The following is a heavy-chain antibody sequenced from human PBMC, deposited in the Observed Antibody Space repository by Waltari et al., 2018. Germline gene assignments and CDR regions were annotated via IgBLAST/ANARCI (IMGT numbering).Heavy chain of an antibody. Sequence: EVQLVESGGDLVQPGGSLRLSCAASGFTFRSYWMFWIRQRPGGGLEWVSRIECDGSNINYADFAEGRFTISRDNAKDTVYLQMNGLTAEDSAVYYCVRSNYYFDYWGQGTLVTVSS. CDR1: GFTFRSYW. J-gene: IGHJ4*02. CDR2: IECDGSNI. CDR3: VRSNYYFDY. V-gene: IGHV3-74*01.